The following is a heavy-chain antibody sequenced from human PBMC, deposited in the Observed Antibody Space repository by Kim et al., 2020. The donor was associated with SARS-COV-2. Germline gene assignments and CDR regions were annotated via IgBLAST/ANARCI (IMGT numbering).Heavy chain of an antibody. D-gene: IGHD3-3*01. CDR3: AKGGFVEWVLSDLFDS. CDR2: ISYDGSNK. CDR1: GFTFSSYG. J-gene: IGHJ5*01. Sequence: GGSLRLSCAASGFTFSSYGMHWVRQAPGKGLEWVAVISYDGSNKYYADSVKGRFTISRDNSKNTLYLQMNSLRAEDTAVYYCAKGGFVEWVLSDLFDS. V-gene: IGHV3-30*18.